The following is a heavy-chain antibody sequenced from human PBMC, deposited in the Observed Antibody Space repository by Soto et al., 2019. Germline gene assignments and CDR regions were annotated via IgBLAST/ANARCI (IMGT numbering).Heavy chain of an antibody. CDR2: ISYDGSNK. Sequence: QVQLVESGGGVVQPGRSLRLSCAASGFTFSSYAMHWVRQAPGKGLEWVAVISYDGSNKYYADSVKGRFTISRDNSKNTLYLQMNSLRAADTAVYYCARATHSSSWSNWGQGTLVTVSS. J-gene: IGHJ4*02. CDR1: GFTFSSYA. V-gene: IGHV3-30-3*01. CDR3: ARATHSSSWSN. D-gene: IGHD6-13*01.